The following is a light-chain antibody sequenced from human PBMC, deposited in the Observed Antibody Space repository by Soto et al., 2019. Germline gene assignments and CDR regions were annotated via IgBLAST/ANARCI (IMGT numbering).Light chain of an antibody. CDR1: SSDIGRYNF. CDR2: EAT. V-gene: IGLV2-14*01. J-gene: IGLJ1*01. Sequence: QSVLTQPASMSGSPGQSITISCTGTSSDIGRYNFVSWYQHHPGKAPKLIIYEATKRPSGVSYRFSGSKSGNTASLTISGLQAEDEADYYCTSYTDRKNLVFGTGTKVTVL. CDR3: TSYTDRKNLV.